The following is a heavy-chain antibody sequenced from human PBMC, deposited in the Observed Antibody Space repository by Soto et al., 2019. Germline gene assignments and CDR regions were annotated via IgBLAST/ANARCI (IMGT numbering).Heavy chain of an antibody. J-gene: IGHJ4*02. D-gene: IGHD3-10*01. CDR3: AMGFEFGELSY. CDR2: IGGRADNT. CDR1: GFPFSNFA. Sequence: EVQLLESGGGLGRPGGSLRLSCTTSGFPFSNFAMSWVRQAPGQGLEWVSTIGGRADNTYYVDPVKGRFTISRDMSNSTLFLQLNSLGGEDTAVYYCAMGFEFGELSYWGQGTPVSVSS. V-gene: IGHV3-23*01.